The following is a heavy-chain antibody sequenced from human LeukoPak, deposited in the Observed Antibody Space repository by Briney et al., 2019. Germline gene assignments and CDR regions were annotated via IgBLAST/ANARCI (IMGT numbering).Heavy chain of an antibody. CDR1: GGTFSSYA. Sequence: GASVKVSCKASGGTFSSYAISWVRQAPGQGLEWMGGIIPILGIANYAQKFQGRVTITADKSTSTAYMELSSLRSEDTAVYYCARDRGPGYSSSSPFDYWGQGTLVTVSS. CDR3: ARDRGPGYSSSSPFDY. CDR2: IIPILGIA. D-gene: IGHD6-6*01. V-gene: IGHV1-69*04. J-gene: IGHJ4*02.